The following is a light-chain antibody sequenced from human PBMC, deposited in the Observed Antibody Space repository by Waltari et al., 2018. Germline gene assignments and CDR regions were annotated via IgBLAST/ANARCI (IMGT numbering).Light chain of an antibody. CDR3: QQRSNWPIS. CDR1: QSVSDY. Sequence: EIVLTQSPATLSLSPGERATLSCRASQSVSDYLAWYQQKPGQAPRLLISAASNRATGIPARFSGSGSGTDFTLTISSLEPEDFVFYYCQQRSNWPISFGQGTRLEIK. CDR2: AAS. V-gene: IGKV3-11*01. J-gene: IGKJ5*01.